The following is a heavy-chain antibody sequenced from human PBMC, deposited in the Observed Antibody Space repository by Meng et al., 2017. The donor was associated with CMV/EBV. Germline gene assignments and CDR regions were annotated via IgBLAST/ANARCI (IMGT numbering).Heavy chain of an antibody. Sequence: GGSLRLSCAASGFTFSSYSMNWVRQAPGKGLEWVSSISSSSSYIYYADSVKGRFTISRDNAKNSLYLQMNSLRVEDTAVYYCARDKTGVVGLFDYWGQGTLVTVSS. CDR1: GFTFSSYS. J-gene: IGHJ4*02. D-gene: IGHD2-15*01. V-gene: IGHV3-21*01. CDR3: ARDKTGVVGLFDY. CDR2: ISSSSSYI.